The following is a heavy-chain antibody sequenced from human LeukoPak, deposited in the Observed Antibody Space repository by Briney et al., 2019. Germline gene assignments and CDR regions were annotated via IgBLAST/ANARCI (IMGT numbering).Heavy chain of an antibody. J-gene: IGHJ4*02. Sequence: ASVKVSCKASGYTFTAYYMHWVRQAPGQGLEWMGWINPNSGGTNYAQKFQGRVTMTRDTSISTAYMELSRLRSDDTAVYYCAGVGATGTTSPFDYWGQGTLVTVSS. CDR2: INPNSGGT. CDR1: GYTFTAYY. CDR3: AGVGATGTTSPFDY. V-gene: IGHV1-2*02. D-gene: IGHD1-1*01.